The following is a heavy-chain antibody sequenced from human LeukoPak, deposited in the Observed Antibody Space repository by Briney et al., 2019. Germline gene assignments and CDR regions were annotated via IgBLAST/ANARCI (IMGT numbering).Heavy chain of an antibody. Sequence: GGSLRLSCAASGYRFSPYGMSWVRQTPWEGLEWVASISDGGRATYYGDSVRGRFTISRDDARNSLFLQMNGLRADDTAVYYCTRENYVPDSWGQGTLVTVSS. CDR1: GYRFSPYG. V-gene: IGHV3-7*03. CDR2: ISDGGRAT. CDR3: TRENYVPDS. J-gene: IGHJ5*02. D-gene: IGHD3-10*02.